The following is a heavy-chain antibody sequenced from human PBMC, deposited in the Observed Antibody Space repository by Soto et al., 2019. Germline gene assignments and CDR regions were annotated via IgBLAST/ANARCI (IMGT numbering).Heavy chain of an antibody. CDR1: GGTFSSYA. V-gene: IGHV1-69*06. CDR3: ARVGWEIRPSFFGMDV. Sequence: QVQLVQSGAEVKKPGSSVKVSCRASGGTFSSYAISWVRQAPGQGLEWMGGIIPIFDTTIYAQKFQGRVTITADKSTGTAYMELSSLTSDDTAVYFCARVGWEIRPSFFGMDVWGQGTTVTVSS. CDR2: IIPIFDTT. D-gene: IGHD1-26*01. J-gene: IGHJ6*02.